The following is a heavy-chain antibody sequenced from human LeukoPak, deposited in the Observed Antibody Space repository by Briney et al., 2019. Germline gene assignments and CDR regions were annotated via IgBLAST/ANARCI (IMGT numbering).Heavy chain of an antibody. J-gene: IGHJ5*02. CDR1: GFTFSGYW. D-gene: IGHD3-10*01. CDR3: ASFRPGAASRFDP. Sequence: GGSLRLSCAASGFTFSGYWMSWVRQAPGKGLEWVANIKQDGGEKHYVDSVKGRFTISRDNAKNSLYLQMNSLRAEDTAVYYCASFRPGAASRFDPWGQGTLVTVSS. CDR2: IKQDGGEK. V-gene: IGHV3-7*01.